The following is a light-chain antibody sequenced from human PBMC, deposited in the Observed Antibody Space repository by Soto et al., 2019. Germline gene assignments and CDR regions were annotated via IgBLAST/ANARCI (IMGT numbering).Light chain of an antibody. V-gene: IGKV1-39*01. CDR2: AAS. Sequence: HRAHSPSSLSASVGDRFTFTCRASQGITTDLSWYQHKPGKAPKLLMYAASSLQSGVPSRFSGSGSGTDFTLTISSLQPEDFATYYCQQSYSTPWTFGHGTKVDIK. J-gene: IGKJ1*01. CDR3: QQSYSTPWT. CDR1: QGITTD.